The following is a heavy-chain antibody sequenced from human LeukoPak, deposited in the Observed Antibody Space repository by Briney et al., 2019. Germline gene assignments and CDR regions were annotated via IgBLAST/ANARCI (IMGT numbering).Heavy chain of an antibody. J-gene: IGHJ4*02. V-gene: IGHV3-53*01. D-gene: IGHD5-24*01. Sequence: GGSLRLSCAVSGFSVRDNYLNWARQTPGGGLECVSVLYSGGAAYYADSVKGRFTISRDTSKNTLSLQMNSLRVEDTALYYCARAGTVEMTPLDYWGQGTLVTVSS. CDR2: LYSGGAA. CDR3: ARAGTVEMTPLDY. CDR1: GFSVRDNY.